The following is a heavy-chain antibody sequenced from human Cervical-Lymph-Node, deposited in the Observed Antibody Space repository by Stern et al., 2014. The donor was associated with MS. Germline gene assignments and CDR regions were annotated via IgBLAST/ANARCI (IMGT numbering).Heavy chain of an antibody. Sequence: VQLVESGAEVKKPGSSVKVSCTTSGGTFSSYVISWVRQAPGQGLEWMGGISSIFEKTNYAQKFRGRVTINAAETTSTAYMELSSLRSDDTASYYCATERGNNYGFGYWGQGTLVTVSS. CDR1: GGTFSSYV. D-gene: IGHD5-18*01. V-gene: IGHV1-69*01. J-gene: IGHJ4*02. CDR3: ATERGNNYGFGY. CDR2: ISSIFEKT.